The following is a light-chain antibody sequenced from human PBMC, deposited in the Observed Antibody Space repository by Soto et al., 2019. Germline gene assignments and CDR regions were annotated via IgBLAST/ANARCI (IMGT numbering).Light chain of an antibody. CDR2: EVS. V-gene: IGLV2-14*01. Sequence: QSVLTQPASVSGSPGQSITISCTGTSSDVGGYNYVSWYQQHPGKAPKLMIYEVSNRPSGVSNRFSGSKSGNTASLTISGLQAEDEADHYCSSHTSSSSYVLGNGTKVTVL. J-gene: IGLJ1*01. CDR3: SSHTSSSSYV. CDR1: SSDVGGYNY.